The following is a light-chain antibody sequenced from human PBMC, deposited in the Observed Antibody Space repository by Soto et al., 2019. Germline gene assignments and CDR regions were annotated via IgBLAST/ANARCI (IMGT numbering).Light chain of an antibody. CDR2: GAS. Sequence: EIVMTQSPATLSVSPGERATLSCRASQSISSKLVWYQQKPGQAPRLLIYGASTRATGIPARFSGSESGTEFTLTISSLQSEDFVVYYCQQYNNWPYTFGQGTKLEIK. V-gene: IGKV3-15*01. J-gene: IGKJ2*01. CDR3: QQYNNWPYT. CDR1: QSISSK.